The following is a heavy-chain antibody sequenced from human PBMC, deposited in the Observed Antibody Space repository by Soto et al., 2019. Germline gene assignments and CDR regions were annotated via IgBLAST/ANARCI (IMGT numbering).Heavy chain of an antibody. CDR1: GFTFTNHA. Sequence: GGSLRLSCAASGFTFTNHAINWVRRAPGKGPQWVSAISTGGGTTYYADSVKGRFTISRDNSKNTVFLQMNRLRAEDTAVYYCARGGGYYGSGTLGGMDVWGQGTSVTLSS. CDR3: ARGGGYYGSGTLGGMDV. CDR2: ISTGGGTT. V-gene: IGHV3-23*01. D-gene: IGHD3-10*01. J-gene: IGHJ6*02.